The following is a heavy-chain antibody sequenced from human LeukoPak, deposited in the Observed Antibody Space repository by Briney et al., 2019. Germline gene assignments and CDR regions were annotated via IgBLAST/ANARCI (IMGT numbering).Heavy chain of an antibody. V-gene: IGHV3-30*18. J-gene: IGHJ1*01. Sequence: GRSLRLSCAASGFTFSSYGMHWVRQAPGKGLEWVAVISYAGSNEYYANSVRGRFTISRDNSRNTLYLQMNSLRAEDTAVYYCAKTPAAGDYPQAEFFQHWGQGTLVTVSS. CDR3: AKTPAAGDYPQAEFFQH. CDR1: GFTFSSYG. D-gene: IGHD4-17*01. CDR2: ISYAGSNE.